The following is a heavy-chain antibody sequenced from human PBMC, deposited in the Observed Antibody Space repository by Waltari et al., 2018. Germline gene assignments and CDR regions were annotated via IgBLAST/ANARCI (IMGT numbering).Heavy chain of an antibody. CDR3: ARGAYTGRNIYDV. CDR2: INPNSGGL. J-gene: IGHJ3*01. CDR1: GYTSTNYV. V-gene: IGHV1-2*02. Sequence: QVQLVQSGAEVRKPGASLKVSCKTFGYTSTNYVLNGVRQAPGQGLEWMGWINPNSGGLHFPHKFQGRVTLTRDTSISTAYMELRGLTSADTGVYYCARGAYTGRNIYDVWGQGTPVTV. D-gene: IGHD5-12*01.